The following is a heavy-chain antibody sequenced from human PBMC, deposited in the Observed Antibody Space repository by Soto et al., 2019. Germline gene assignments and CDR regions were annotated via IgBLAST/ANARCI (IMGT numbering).Heavy chain of an antibody. Sequence: PGGSLRLSCAASGFTFSSYAMSWVRQAPGKGLEWVSAISGSGGSTYYADSVKGRFTISRDNSKNTLYLQMNSLRAEDTAVYYCAAPSGYSKGNGPFDYWGQGTLVTVSS. CDR2: ISGSGGST. D-gene: IGHD6-13*01. CDR3: AAPSGYSKGNGPFDY. J-gene: IGHJ4*02. V-gene: IGHV3-23*01. CDR1: GFTFSSYA.